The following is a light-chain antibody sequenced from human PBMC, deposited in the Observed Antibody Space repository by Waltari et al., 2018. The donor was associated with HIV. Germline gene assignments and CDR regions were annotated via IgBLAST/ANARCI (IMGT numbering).Light chain of an antibody. CDR2: EVN. J-gene: IGLJ2*01. CDR3: SSYAGSNNRV. Sequence: QSALTQPPSASGSPGQSVTISCTGTSSTAGGYNYVSWYQQHPGKAPKLMIYEVNKRPSGVPDRFSGSKSGNTASLTVSGLQAEDEADYYCSSYAGSNNRVFGGGTKLTVL. V-gene: IGLV2-8*01. CDR1: SSTAGGYNY.